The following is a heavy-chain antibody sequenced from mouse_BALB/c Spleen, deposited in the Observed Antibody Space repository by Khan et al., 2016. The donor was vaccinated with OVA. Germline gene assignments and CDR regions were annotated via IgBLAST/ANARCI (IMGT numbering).Heavy chain of an antibody. Sequence: QVQLKESGPGLVAPSQSLSITCTVSGYSLTSYGVRWVSQPPGKGLEWLGVLLADSGTNYYSPPMYRLSISTDNTKSQVFLIMNSLQTDDTAMYYCARDTTATTYWGQGTLVTVSA. J-gene: IGHJ3*01. D-gene: IGHD1-2*01. CDR1: GYSLTSYG. V-gene: IGHV2-9*02. CDR3: ARDTTATTY. CDR2: LLADSGT.